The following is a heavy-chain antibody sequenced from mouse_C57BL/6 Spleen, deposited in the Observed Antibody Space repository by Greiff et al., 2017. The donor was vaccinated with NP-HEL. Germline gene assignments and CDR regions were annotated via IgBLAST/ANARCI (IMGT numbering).Heavy chain of an antibody. CDR3: ARNYGSSYPFDY. D-gene: IGHD1-1*01. CDR2: IYPGDGDT. Sequence: VQLQQSGAELVKPGASVKISCKASGYAFSSYWMNWVKQRPGKGLEWIGQIYPGDGDTNYNGKFKGKATLTADNSSSTAYMQLSSLTSEDSAVYFCARNYGSSYPFDYWGQGTTLTVSS. V-gene: IGHV1-80*01. CDR1: GYAFSSYW. J-gene: IGHJ2*01.